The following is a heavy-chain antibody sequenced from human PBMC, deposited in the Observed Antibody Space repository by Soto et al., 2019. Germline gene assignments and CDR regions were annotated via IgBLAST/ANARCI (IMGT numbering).Heavy chain of an antibody. J-gene: IGHJ4*02. V-gene: IGHV2-5*02. CDR3: AHSPLSRDDYIWGSYRGPYYFDY. CDR2: IYWDDDK. D-gene: IGHD3-16*01. CDR1: GFSLSTSGVG. Sequence: SGPTLVKPTQTLTLTCTFSGFSLSTSGVGVGWIRQPPGKALEWLALIYWDDDKRYSPSLKSRLTITKDTSKNQVVLTMTNMDPVETATYYCAHSPLSRDDYIWGSYRGPYYFDYWGQGTLVTVSS.